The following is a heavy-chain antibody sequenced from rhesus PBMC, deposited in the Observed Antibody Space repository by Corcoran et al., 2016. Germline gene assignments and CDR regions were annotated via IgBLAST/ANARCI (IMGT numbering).Heavy chain of an antibody. Sequence: QLQLQESGPGLVKPSETLSVTCAVSGGSISSSYWSWVRQAPGKGLEWIRYIYGIVSSTNYNPSLKCLVTQAVETSKNQLSLKLSTVTTADTAVYYCARASNWGDYSDGLDSWGQGVVVTVSS. CDR2: IYGIVSST. CDR3: ARASNWGDYSDGLDS. CDR1: GGSISSSY. J-gene: IGHJ6*01. V-gene: IGHV4-169*01. D-gene: IGHD3-34*01.